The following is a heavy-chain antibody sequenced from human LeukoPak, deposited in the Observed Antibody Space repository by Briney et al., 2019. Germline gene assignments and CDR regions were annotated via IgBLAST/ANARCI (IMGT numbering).Heavy chain of an antibody. Sequence: SETLSLTCTVSGGSIFSYYWSWIRQPPGKGLEWMGYIYYSGSTNYNPSLKSRVTISVDTSKNQFSLKLSSVTAADTAVYYCARGGYYDSSSYYYESAFDIWGQGTMVTVSS. CDR3: ARGGYYDSSSYYYESAFDI. CDR1: GGSIFSYY. V-gene: IGHV4-59*01. J-gene: IGHJ3*02. D-gene: IGHD3-22*01. CDR2: IYYSGST.